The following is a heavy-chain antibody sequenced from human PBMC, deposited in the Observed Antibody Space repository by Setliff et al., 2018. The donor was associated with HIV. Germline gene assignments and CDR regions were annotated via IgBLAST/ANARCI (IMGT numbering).Heavy chain of an antibody. D-gene: IGHD3-22*01. CDR2: INHSGST. V-gene: IGHV4-34*01. CDR1: GGSFSGYY. J-gene: IGHJ4*02. CDR3: ASLFHDTSAPWLNYFDH. Sequence: SETLSLTCSVSGGSFSGYYWSWIRQPPGKGLEWIGEINHSGSTHYNPSLKSRVTISGDTTKNQFSLDLSSVTAADTAVYYCASLFHDTSAPWLNYFDHWGQGTLVTVSS.